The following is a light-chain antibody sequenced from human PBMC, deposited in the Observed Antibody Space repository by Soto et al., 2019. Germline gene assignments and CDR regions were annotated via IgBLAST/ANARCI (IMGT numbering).Light chain of an antibody. CDR2: KAS. J-gene: IGKJ1*01. V-gene: IGKV1-5*03. CDR3: QKYNSYSRT. Sequence: DIQMTQSPSTLSASVGDRVTITCRASQSISSWLAWYQQKPGKAPKLLIYKASSLESGVPSRFSGSGSGTEFTLTISSLQPDDCATYYCQKYNSYSRTFGQGTKVEIK. CDR1: QSISSW.